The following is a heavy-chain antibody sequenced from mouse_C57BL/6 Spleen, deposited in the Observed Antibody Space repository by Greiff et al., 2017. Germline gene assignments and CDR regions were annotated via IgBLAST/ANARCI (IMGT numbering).Heavy chain of an antibody. J-gene: IGHJ4*01. CDR1: GFTFTDYY. V-gene: IGHV7-3*01. CDR2: ISNQANGYTS. CDR3: ARSNAMDY. Sequence: EVQLVESGGGLVQPGGSLSLSCAASGFTFTDYYMSWVRQPPGKALEWLGFISNQANGYTSEYSVSVKGRFTISRENSQSILYLQMNALRAEDSATYYGARSNAMDYWGQGTSVTVSS.